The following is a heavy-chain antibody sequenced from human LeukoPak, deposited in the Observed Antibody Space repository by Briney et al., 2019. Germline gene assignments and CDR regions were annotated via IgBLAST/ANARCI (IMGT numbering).Heavy chain of an antibody. CDR1: GGTFSSYA. D-gene: IGHD3-22*01. CDR2: IIPILGTA. CDR3: ARKAYYDSRGWFDP. J-gene: IGHJ5*02. V-gene: IGHV1-69*05. Sequence: ASVKVSCKASGGTFSSYAISWVRQAPGQGLEWMGGIIPILGTANYAQKFQGRVTITTDESTSTAYMELSSLRSEDTAVYYCARKAYYDSRGWFDPWGQGTLVTVSS.